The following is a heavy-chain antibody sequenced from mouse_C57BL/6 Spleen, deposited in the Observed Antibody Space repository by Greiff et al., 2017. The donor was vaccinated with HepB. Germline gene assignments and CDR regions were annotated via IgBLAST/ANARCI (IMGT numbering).Heavy chain of an antibody. CDR2: IYPGSGST. J-gene: IGHJ3*01. D-gene: IGHD2-4*01. V-gene: IGHV1-55*01. CDR1: GYTFTSYW. CDR3: ARRGPYYDYDGTWFAY. Sequence: QVQLQQPGAELVKPGASVKMSCKASGYTFTSYWITWVKQRPGQGLEWIGDIYPGSGSTNYNEKFKSKATLTVDTSSSTAYMQLSSLTSEDSAVYYCARRGPYYDYDGTWFAYWGQGTLVTVSA.